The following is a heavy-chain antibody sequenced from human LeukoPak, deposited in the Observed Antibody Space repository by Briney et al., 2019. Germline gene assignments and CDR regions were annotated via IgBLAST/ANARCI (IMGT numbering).Heavy chain of an antibody. J-gene: IGHJ4*02. CDR3: ATLPYYYDSSGSYYFDY. Sequence: GGSLRLSCAASGFTFSSYGMHWVRQAPGKGLEWVAVLSYDGTNKNYADSVKGRFTISRDNSKNTLYLQMNSLRVEDTAVYYCATLPYYYDSSGSYYFDYWGQGTLVTVSS. CDR2: LSYDGTNK. D-gene: IGHD3-22*01. V-gene: IGHV3-30*03. CDR1: GFTFSSYG.